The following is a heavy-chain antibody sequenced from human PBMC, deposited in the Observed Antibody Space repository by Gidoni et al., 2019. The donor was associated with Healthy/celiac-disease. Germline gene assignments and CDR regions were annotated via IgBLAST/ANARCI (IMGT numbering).Heavy chain of an antibody. V-gene: IGHV3-48*01. D-gene: IGHD6-13*01. CDR3: ARDTTAAGRYYYYGMDV. CDR1: GFPFSRYS. CDR2: IVSSSSTI. Sequence: EVQLVESGGGLVKPGGSLRPSCAASGFPFSRYSMKWVRQAPGKGLEWVSYIVSSSSTIYYADSVKGRFTISRDNAKNSLYLQMNSLRAEDTAVYYCARDTTAAGRYYYYGMDVWGQGTTVTVSS. J-gene: IGHJ6*02.